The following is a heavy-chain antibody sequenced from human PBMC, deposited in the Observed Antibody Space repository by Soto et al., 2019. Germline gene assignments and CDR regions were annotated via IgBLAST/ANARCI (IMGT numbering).Heavy chain of an antibody. V-gene: IGHV1-18*01. CDR1: GYTFTSYG. CDR2: ISAYNGNT. Sequence: ASVKVSCKASGYTFTSYGISWVRQAPGQGLEWMGWISAYNGNTNYAQKLQGRVTMTTDTSTSTAYMELRSLRSDDTAVYYCARVNSGSSIYYYYYGVDVWGQGTTVTVSS. D-gene: IGHD1-26*01. J-gene: IGHJ6*02. CDR3: ARVNSGSSIYYYYYGVDV.